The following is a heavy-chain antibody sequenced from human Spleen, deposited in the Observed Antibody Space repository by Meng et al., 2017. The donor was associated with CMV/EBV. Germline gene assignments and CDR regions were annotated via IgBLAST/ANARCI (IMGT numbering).Heavy chain of an antibody. V-gene: IGHV3-7*01. CDR2: IDEDGSEK. D-gene: IGHD2-2*01. CDR3: ARGLCSNSRCYSLAFDS. Sequence: GESLKISCAVSGFTLSSKWMSWVRQAPGKGLEWVAKIDEDGSEKDYVVSVKGRFTISRDNVKNSVYLQMTYLRAEDTAVYYCARGLCSNSRCYSLAFDSWGQGTLVTVSS. CDR1: GFTLSSKW. J-gene: IGHJ4*02.